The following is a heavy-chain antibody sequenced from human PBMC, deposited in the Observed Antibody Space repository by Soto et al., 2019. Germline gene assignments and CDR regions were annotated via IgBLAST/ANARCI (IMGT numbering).Heavy chain of an antibody. CDR2: IRSRSIDM. CDR1: GFTFSNYN. J-gene: IGHJ3*02. Sequence: EVQLVESGGGLVKPGESLRLSCAASGFTFSNYNINWVRQAPGKGLEWVSSIRSRSIDMYYADSVKGRFTISRDDAKNSLSLQMNGLRAEDTAVYFCVRESYPAKAFDIWGQGPMVTASS. CDR3: VRESYPAKAFDI. D-gene: IGHD2-2*01. V-gene: IGHV3-21*01.